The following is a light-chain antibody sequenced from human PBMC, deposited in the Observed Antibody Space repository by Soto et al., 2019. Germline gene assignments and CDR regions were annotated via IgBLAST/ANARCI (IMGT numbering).Light chain of an antibody. Sequence: QSVLTQPRSVSGSPGQSVTISCTGSSSDVGEYNYVSWYQHHPGNAPKLMIYDVSNRPSGVSSRFSGSKSGNTASLTISGLRAEDEADYYCTSFTTTNIWVFGGGTKVTVL. CDR3: TSFTTTNIWV. CDR2: DVS. J-gene: IGLJ3*02. V-gene: IGLV2-14*03. CDR1: SSDVGEYNY.